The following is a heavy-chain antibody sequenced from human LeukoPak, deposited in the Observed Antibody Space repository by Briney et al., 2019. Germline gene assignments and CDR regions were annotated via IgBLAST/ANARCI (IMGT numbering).Heavy chain of an antibody. CDR1: GFTFSSYS. V-gene: IGHV3-21*01. CDR2: ISSSSSYI. Sequence: GGSLRLSCAASGFTFSSYSMNWVRQAPGKGLEWVSSISSSSSYIYYADSVKGRFTISRDNAKNSLYLQMNSLRAEDTAVYYCARGGRWLQSPPENWGQGTLVTVSS. J-gene: IGHJ4*02. CDR3: ARGGRWLQSPPEN. D-gene: IGHD5-24*01.